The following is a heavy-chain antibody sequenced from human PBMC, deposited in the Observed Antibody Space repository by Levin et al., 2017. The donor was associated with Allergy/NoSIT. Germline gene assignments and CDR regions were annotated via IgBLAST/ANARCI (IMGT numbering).Heavy chain of an antibody. CDR3: GALNSGAFTF. CDR2: IYAGDSDT. Sequence: GESLKISCQGPGYIFTTYWIGWVRQMPGKGLEWMGIIYAGDSDTKYSPSFQGQVTFSADRSINTAYLQWSSLKASDTAIYYCGALNSGAFTFWGQGTMVTVSS. J-gene: IGHJ3*01. D-gene: IGHD3-10*01. V-gene: IGHV5-51*01. CDR1: GYIFTTYW.